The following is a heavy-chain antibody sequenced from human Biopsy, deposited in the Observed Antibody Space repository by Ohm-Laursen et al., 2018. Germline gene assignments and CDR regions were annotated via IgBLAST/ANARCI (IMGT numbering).Heavy chain of an antibody. CDR2: ISSGGRA. J-gene: IGHJ4*02. Sequence: GTLSLTCTVSGGSIRDDYWNWIRQPPGKGLQVIGYISSGGRAKYNPSLKSRLTISLDTSKNQLSLRLSSVTAADSAIYYCSRERQFRFLEWAFDYWGQGILVTVSS. D-gene: IGHD3-3*01. V-gene: IGHV4-59*01. CDR3: SRERQFRFLEWAFDY. CDR1: GGSIRDDY.